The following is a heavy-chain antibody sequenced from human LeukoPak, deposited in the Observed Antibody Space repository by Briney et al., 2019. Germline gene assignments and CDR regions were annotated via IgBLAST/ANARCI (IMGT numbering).Heavy chain of an antibody. J-gene: IGHJ6*03. V-gene: IGHV1-46*01. CDR1: GYTFTSYD. CDR3: ARVAAEVVGVPGPIGFGWLRRDYYYMDV. D-gene: IGHD2-2*02. CDR2: INPSGGST. Sequence: ASVKVSCKASGYTFTSYDINWVRQATGQGLEWMGIINPSGGSTSYAQKFQGRVTMTRDMSTSTVYMELSSLRSEDTAVHYCARVAAEVVGVPGPIGFGWLRRDYYYMDVWGKGTTVTVSS.